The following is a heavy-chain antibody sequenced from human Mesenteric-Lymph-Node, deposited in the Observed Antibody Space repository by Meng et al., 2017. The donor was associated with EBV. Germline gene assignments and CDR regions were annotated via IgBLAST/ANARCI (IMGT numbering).Heavy chain of an antibody. CDR2: IYTFNDDT. D-gene: IGHD6-6*01. V-gene: IGHV1-18*01. CDR3: ARTYSSTSHFDY. CDR1: GYIFSHYG. J-gene: IGHJ4*02. Sequence: QVQRVHAGPEVKKPGDSVKVSCKTSGYIFSHYGIDWVRQAPGQGLEWMGWIYTFNDDTIYAESFQDRVTLTTDTSTSTVYMELKSLRSDDTAVYYCARTYSSTSHFDYWGQGSLVTVSS.